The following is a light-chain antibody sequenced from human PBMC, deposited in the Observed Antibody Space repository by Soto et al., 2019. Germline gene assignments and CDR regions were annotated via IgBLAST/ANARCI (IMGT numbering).Light chain of an antibody. CDR3: QQYGSSPTWT. CDR1: QSVSSSY. J-gene: IGKJ1*01. Sequence: EIVLTQSPGTLSLSPGERATLSCRASQSVSSSYLAWYQQKPGQAPRLLIYGASTRATGIPDRFSGSGSGTDFTLTISRLESEDSAVYYCQQYGSSPTWTFGQGTKVEIK. CDR2: GAS. V-gene: IGKV3-20*01.